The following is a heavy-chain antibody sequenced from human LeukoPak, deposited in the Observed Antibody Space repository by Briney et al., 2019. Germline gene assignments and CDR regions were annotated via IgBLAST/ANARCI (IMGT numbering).Heavy chain of an antibody. J-gene: IGHJ5*02. V-gene: IGHV4-59*12. D-gene: IGHD1-26*01. CDR1: GGSISSYY. CDR2: IYYSGST. CDR3: ARGRRYSNNWFDP. Sequence: SETLSLTCTVSGGSISSYYWSWIRQPPGKGLEWIGYIYYSGSTNYNPSLKSRVTISVDTSKNQFSLKLSFVTAADTAVYYCARGRRYSNNWFDPWGQGTLVTVSS.